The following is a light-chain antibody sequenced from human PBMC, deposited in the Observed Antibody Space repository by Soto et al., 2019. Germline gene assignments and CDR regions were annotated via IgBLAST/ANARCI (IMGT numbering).Light chain of an antibody. J-gene: IGLJ2*01. V-gene: IGLV2-14*03. CDR3: SSYTSSSTLV. CDR1: SSDVGGSDH. CDR2: DVS. Sequence: QSALTQPASVSGSPGQSITVSCTGTSSDVGGSDHVNWYQQHPGKAPKLMIFDVSNRPSGVSNRFSGSKSGNTASLTISGLQAEDEADYYCSSYTSSSTLVFGGGTKVTVL.